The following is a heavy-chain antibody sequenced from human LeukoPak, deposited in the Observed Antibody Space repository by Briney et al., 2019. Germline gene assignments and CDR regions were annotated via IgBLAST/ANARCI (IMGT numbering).Heavy chain of an antibody. Sequence: GGSLRLSCTPAGLTFSTSGFNWVRQAPGKGLEWVASIGPTGSDRYHADSIKGRFTISRDNANNFLYLQMNSLRAEDTAVYYCATETNGRHYDYWGQGTLLTVSS. CDR2: IGPTGSDR. J-gene: IGHJ4*02. CDR1: GLTFSTSG. V-gene: IGHV3-21*06. CDR3: ATETNGRHYDY. D-gene: IGHD1-14*01.